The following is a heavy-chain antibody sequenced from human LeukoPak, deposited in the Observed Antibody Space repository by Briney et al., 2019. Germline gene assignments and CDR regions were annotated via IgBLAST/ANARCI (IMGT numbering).Heavy chain of an antibody. CDR3: AKSPGRTVTTFFDY. CDR1: GFTFSTYG. CDR2: IRFDGTNK. D-gene: IGHD4-11*01. J-gene: IGHJ4*02. Sequence: PGGSLGLSCAASGFTFSTYGMHWVRQAPGKGLQWVAFIRFDGTNKYYADSVRGRFTISRDNSKNTLYLQMNNLRAEDTAVYYCAKSPGRTVTTFFDYWGQGTLVTVSS. V-gene: IGHV3-30*02.